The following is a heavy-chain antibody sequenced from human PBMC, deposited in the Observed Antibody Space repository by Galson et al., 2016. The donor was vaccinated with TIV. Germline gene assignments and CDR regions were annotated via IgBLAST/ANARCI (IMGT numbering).Heavy chain of an antibody. CDR1: GFTFGSYA. CDR3: ARRYFDL. J-gene: IGHJ2*01. Sequence: SLRLSCAGTGFTFGSYAMSWVRLAPGKGLEWVSSISSSGSTTYSADSVKGRFTISRDNSKSSLFLQMNSLRAEDTAVYYCARRYFDLWGRGTLVTVSS. V-gene: IGHV3-23*05. CDR2: ISSSGSTT.